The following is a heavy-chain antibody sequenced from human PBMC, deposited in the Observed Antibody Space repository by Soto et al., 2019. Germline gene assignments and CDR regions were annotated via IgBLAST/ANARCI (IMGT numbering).Heavy chain of an antibody. J-gene: IGHJ5*02. Sequence: QVQLVQSGAEVKKPGSSVKVSCKASGGTFSSYAITWVRQAPGQGLEWMGGIIPIFGTANYAQKFQGRVTITADXSXSXTCMELSRLRSEATAVYYCARDRGPSSGYYPYWFDPWGQGTLVTVSS. V-gene: IGHV1-69*12. CDR1: GGTFSSYA. CDR3: ARDRGPSSGYYPYWFDP. CDR2: IIPIFGTA. D-gene: IGHD3-22*01.